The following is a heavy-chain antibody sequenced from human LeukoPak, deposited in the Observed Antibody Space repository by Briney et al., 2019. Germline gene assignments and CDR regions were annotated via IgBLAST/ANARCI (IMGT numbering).Heavy chain of an antibody. J-gene: IGHJ2*01. V-gene: IGHV3-48*03. CDR2: ISRSGRTI. CDR3: ARVYSGSWYFDL. D-gene: IGHD5-12*01. CDR1: GXTFSGYE. Sequence: GGSLRLSCAASGXTFSGYEMNWVRQAPGKGLEWVSYISRSGRTIYDADSVKGRFTISRDNAKNSLYLQMNSLRAEDTAVYYCARVYSGSWYFDLWGRGTLVTVSS.